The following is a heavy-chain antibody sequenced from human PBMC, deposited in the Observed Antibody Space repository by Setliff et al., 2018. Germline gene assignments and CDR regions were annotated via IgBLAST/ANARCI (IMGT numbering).Heavy chain of an antibody. D-gene: IGHD4-17*01. V-gene: IGHV1-69*13. CDR2: IIPIFGTA. J-gene: IGHJ6*02. CDR3: ARDLIDPDYGDYLSFYYYGMDV. CDR1: GGTSSSYA. Sequence: GASVKVSCKASGGTSSSYAISWVRQAPGQGLEWMGGIIPIFGTANYAQKFQGRVTITADESTSTAYMGLSSLRSEDTAVYYCARDLIDPDYGDYLSFYYYGMDVWGQGTTVTVSS.